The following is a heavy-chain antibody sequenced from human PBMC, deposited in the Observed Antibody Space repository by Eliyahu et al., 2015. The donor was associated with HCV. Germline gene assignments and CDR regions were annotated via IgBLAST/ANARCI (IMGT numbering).Heavy chain of an antibody. CDR1: GYTFSSHY. CDR2: VNPRGVTT. J-gene: IGHJ5*02. D-gene: IGHD2/OR15-2a*01. V-gene: IGHV1-46*01. CDR3: ARDVSTVYDGKMGWWLDP. Sequence: QAQLVQSGAEVMKPGASVKVSCKSSGYTFSSHYMHWVRQAPGQGLEWMGIVNPRGVTTGHAQKFQGRIRMTRDTSTSTDYMELSSLRSEDTAVYYCARDVSTVYDGKMGWWLDPWGQGTLVTVSS.